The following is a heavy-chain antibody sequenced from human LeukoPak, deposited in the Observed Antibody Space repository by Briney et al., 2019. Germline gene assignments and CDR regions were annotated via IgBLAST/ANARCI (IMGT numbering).Heavy chain of an antibody. Sequence: ASVKVSCKASGYTFTGYYMHWVRQAPGQGLELMGWINPNSGGTNYAQKFQGRVTMTRDTPISTAYMELSSLRSDDTAVYYCARMGGSYYHWFDPWGQGTLVTVSS. CDR2: INPNSGGT. J-gene: IGHJ5*02. CDR1: GYTFTGYY. CDR3: ARMGGSYYHWFDP. V-gene: IGHV1-2*02. D-gene: IGHD1-26*01.